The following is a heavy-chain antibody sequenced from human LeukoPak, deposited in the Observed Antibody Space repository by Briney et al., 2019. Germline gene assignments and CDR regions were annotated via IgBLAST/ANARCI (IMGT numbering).Heavy chain of an antibody. D-gene: IGHD6-13*01. J-gene: IGHJ3*02. Sequence: GASVKVSCKASGYTFTGYYMHWVRQAPGQGLEWMGWINPNSGNTNYAQKLQGRVTMTTDTSTSTAYMELRSLRSDDTAVYYCARDEDSSSWYWDNSGAAFDIWGQGTMVTVSS. CDR1: GYTFTGYY. V-gene: IGHV1-18*04. CDR2: INPNSGNT. CDR3: ARDEDSSSWYWDNSGAAFDI.